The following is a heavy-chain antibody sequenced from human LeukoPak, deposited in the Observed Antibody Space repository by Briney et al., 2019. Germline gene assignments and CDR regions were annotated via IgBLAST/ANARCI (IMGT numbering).Heavy chain of an antibody. CDR3: AREDSSGYYLPMDYFDY. CDR1: GFTFRDYY. D-gene: IGHD3-22*01. Sequence: GGSLRLSCAASGFTFRDYYMTWIRQAPGKELEWVSYISSDVTTVKYADSVKGRFTISRDNAKNSLYLQMNSLRAEDTAVYYCAREDSSGYYLPMDYFDYWGQGTLVTVSS. CDR2: ISSDVTTV. V-gene: IGHV3-11*01. J-gene: IGHJ4*02.